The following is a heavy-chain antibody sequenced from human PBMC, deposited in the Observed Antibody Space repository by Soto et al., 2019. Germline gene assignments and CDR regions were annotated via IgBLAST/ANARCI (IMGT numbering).Heavy chain of an antibody. J-gene: IGHJ6*02. V-gene: IGHV4-31*03. Sequence: TSETLSLTCTVSGGSISSGGYYWNWIRQHPGKGLEWIGYIYYSGSTYYSGTTYYNPSLKSRVTISVDTSKNQFSLKLSSVTAADTAVYYCARDLPGQYLLYGMDVWGQGTTVTV. CDR3: ARDLPGQYLLYGMDV. D-gene: IGHD2-2*01. CDR1: GGSISSGGYY. CDR2: IYYSGSTYYSGTT.